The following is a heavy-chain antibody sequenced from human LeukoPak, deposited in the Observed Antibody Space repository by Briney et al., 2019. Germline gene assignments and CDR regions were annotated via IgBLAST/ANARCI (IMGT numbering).Heavy chain of an antibody. CDR3: ARDLGVTVRFNWFDP. CDR2: TYYRSKWYN. V-gene: IGHV6-1*01. J-gene: IGHJ5*02. D-gene: IGHD2-21*02. Sequence: SQTLSLTCAISGDSVSSNSAAWNWIRRSPSRGLEWLGRTYYRSKWYNDYAVSVESRITINPDTSKNQFSLQLNSVTPEDTAVYYCARDLGVTVRFNWFDPWGQGTLVTVSS. CDR1: GDSVSSNSAA.